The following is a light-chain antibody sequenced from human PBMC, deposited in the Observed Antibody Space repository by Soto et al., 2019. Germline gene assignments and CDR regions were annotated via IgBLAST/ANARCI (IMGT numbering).Light chain of an antibody. J-gene: IGLJ2*01. CDR2: DVS. CDR1: SSDVGGYNY. V-gene: IGLV2-14*01. Sequence: QSALTQPASVSGSPGQSITISCTGTSSDVGGYNYVSWYQQHPGKAPKLMIYDVSNRPSGVSNRFSGSKSGNTAPLTISGLQAEDEADYSCSSYTGSSTHVVFGGGTKLPVL. CDR3: SSYTGSSTHVV.